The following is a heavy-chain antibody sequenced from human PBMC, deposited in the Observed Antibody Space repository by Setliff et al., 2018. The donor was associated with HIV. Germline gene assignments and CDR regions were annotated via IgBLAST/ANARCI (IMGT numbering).Heavy chain of an antibody. Sequence: SETLSLTCTVSGGSISSSNNYWGWIRQPPGKGLEWIGSIYYSGSTYYNPSLKSRVTISVDTSKNQFSLKLSSVTAADTAMYYCATCFVVVPTTIQRWFDPWGQGTLVTVSS. V-gene: IGHV4-39*07. CDR2: IYYSGST. J-gene: IGHJ5*02. CDR1: GGSISSSNNY. D-gene: IGHD2-2*01. CDR3: ATCFVVVPTTIQRWFDP.